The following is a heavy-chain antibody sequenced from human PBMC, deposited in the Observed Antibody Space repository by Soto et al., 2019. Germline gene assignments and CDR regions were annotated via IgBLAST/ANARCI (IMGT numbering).Heavy chain of an antibody. J-gene: IGHJ6*02. CDR2: IIPILGIA. V-gene: IGHV1-69*08. Sequence: QVQLVQSGAEVKKPGSSVKVSCKASGGTFSSYTISWVRQAPGQGLEWMGRIIPILGIANYAQKFQGRVTITADKSTSTAYMEPSSLRSEDTAVYYCAGDADTAMVGYYYYGMDVWGQGTTVTVSS. CDR1: GGTFSSYT. D-gene: IGHD5-18*01. CDR3: AGDADTAMVGYYYYGMDV.